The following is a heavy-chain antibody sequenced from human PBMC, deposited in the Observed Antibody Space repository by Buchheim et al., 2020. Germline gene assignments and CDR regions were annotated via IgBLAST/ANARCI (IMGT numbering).Heavy chain of an antibody. D-gene: IGHD2-2*01. Sequence: QVQLVESGGGVVQPGRSLRLSCAASGFTFSSYGMHWVRQAPGKGLEWVAVISYDGSNKYYADSVKGRFTISRDNSKNTRYLQMNSLRAEDTAVYYCAKDLGYCSSTSCYSHYYYGMDVWGQGTT. CDR3: AKDLGYCSSTSCYSHYYYGMDV. CDR1: GFTFSSYG. J-gene: IGHJ6*02. V-gene: IGHV3-30*18. CDR2: ISYDGSNK.